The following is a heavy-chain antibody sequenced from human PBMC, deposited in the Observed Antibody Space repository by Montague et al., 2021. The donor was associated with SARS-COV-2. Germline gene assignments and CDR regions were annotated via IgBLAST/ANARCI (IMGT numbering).Heavy chain of an antibody. J-gene: IGHJ3*02. D-gene: IGHD3-10*01. CDR3: ARPLVRGVPKAFDI. CDR2: IYYSGTT. CDR1: GGCITRNYY. V-gene: IGHV4-39*01. Sequence: SETLSLTCTVPGGCITRNYYWGWIRQPPGKGLEWVGNIYYSGTTFINPSLESRVTISVDASKNQFSLNLTSVTAADTAVYYCARPLVRGVPKAFDIWGQGALVIVSS.